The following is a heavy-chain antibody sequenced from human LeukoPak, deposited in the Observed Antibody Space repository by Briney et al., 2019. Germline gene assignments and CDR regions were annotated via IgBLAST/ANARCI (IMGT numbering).Heavy chain of an antibody. CDR1: GGSLSSYY. D-gene: IGHD6-13*01. Sequence: PSETLSLTCTVSGGSLSSYYCSWIRQPPGKGLEWMGYIYYSECTNYNPTLKSRVTISVDTTKNQFSLKMSSVTAADTAVYYCARDRPPSYSSSWYSNWFDPWGQGTLVTVSS. CDR3: ARDRPPSYSSSWYSNWFDP. V-gene: IGHV4-59*12. J-gene: IGHJ5*02. CDR2: IYYSECT.